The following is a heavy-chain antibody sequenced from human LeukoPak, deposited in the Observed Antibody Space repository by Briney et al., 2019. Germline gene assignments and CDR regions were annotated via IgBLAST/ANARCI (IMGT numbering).Heavy chain of an antibody. D-gene: IGHD1-26*01. CDR3: ARTVSGDYYGMDV. CDR2: TSYSGST. J-gene: IGHJ6*02. Sequence: PSETLSLTCTVSGGSLNNSYWSWVRRPPGKGLEWIGYTSYSGSTNYNPSLKSRVTMSVDTSTDQFSLRLISVTAADTAVYYCARTVSGDYYGMDVWGQGTTVSVSS. CDR1: GGSLNNSY. V-gene: IGHV4-59*08.